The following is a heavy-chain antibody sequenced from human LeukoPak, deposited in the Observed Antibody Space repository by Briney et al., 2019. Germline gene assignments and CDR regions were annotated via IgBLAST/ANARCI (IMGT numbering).Heavy chain of an antibody. CDR3: GRAALLSWCSARCDYFDN. Sequence: GGSLRLSCAASGFTFDDYAMSWVRQTPGKGLEWVATFSGGVDTTYYANSVRGRFTISRDNSKNTLDLQMNSLRAEDTAVYYCGRAALLSWCSARCDYFDNWGQAALVTVSS. V-gene: IGHV3-23*01. D-gene: IGHD2-15*01. CDR2: FSGGVDTT. CDR1: GFTFDDYA. J-gene: IGHJ4*02.